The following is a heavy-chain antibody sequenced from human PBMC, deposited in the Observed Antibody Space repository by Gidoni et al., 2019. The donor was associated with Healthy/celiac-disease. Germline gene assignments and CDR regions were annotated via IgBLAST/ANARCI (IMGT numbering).Heavy chain of an antibody. CDR1: GFTFSSYG. J-gene: IGHJ4*02. CDR3: ARDDSVYCSSTSCHGGFDY. CDR2: IWYDGSNK. Sequence: QVQLVESGGGVVQPGRSLRLSCAASGFTFSSYGMHWVRQAPGKGLEWVAVIWYDGSNKYYADSVKGRFTISRDNSKNTLYLQMNSLRAEDTAVYYCARDDSVYCSSTSCHGGFDYWGQGTLVTVSS. D-gene: IGHD2-2*01. V-gene: IGHV3-33*01.